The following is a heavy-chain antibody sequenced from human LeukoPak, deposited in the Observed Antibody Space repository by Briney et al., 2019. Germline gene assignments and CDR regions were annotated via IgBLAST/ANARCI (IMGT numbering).Heavy chain of an antibody. CDR2: IKQDGSEK. J-gene: IGHJ4*02. D-gene: IGHD3-22*01. V-gene: IGHV3-7*01. CDR3: ARGSRNHYDGSGYYHY. Sequence: GGSLRLSCAAAGFTFSSYWMSWVRQAPGKGLEWVANIKQDGSEKYYVDSVKGRFTISRDNAKNSLYLQMGSLRAEDMAVYYCARGSRNHYDGSGYYHYWGQGTLVTVSS. CDR1: GFTFSSYW.